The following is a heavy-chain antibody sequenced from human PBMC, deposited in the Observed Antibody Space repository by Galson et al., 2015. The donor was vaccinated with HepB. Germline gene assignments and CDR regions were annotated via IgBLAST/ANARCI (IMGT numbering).Heavy chain of an antibody. CDR1: GYTFTGYY. D-gene: IGHD3-3*01. Sequence: SVKVSCKASGYTFTGYYMHWVRQAPGQGLEWMGWINPNSGGTNYAQKFQGRVTMTRDTSISTAYMELSRLRSDDTAVYYCARDPPYYDFWSGYPTGWFDPWGQGTLVTVSS. CDR3: ARDPPYYDFWSGYPTGWFDP. J-gene: IGHJ5*02. V-gene: IGHV1-2*02. CDR2: INPNSGGT.